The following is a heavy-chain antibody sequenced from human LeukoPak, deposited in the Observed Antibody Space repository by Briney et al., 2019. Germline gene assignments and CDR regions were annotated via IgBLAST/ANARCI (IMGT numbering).Heavy chain of an antibody. Sequence: ASVNVSCKASGGTFSSYAISWVRQAPGQGLEWMGGIIPIFGTANYAQKFQGRVTITTDESTSTAYMELSSLRSEDTAVYYCARGRHRDRYCSSTSCYSAGGNFDYWGQGTLVTVSS. J-gene: IGHJ4*02. CDR1: GGTFSSYA. CDR2: IIPIFGTA. D-gene: IGHD2-2*02. V-gene: IGHV1-69*05. CDR3: ARGRHRDRYCSSTSCYSAGGNFDY.